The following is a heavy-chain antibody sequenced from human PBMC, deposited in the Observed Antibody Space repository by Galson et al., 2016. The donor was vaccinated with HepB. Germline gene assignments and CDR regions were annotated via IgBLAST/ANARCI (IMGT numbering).Heavy chain of an antibody. CDR3: AREAADDFDTSGYFDY. D-gene: IGHD6-25*01. V-gene: IGHV3-48*04. CDR2: ISGTSPTI. Sequence: SLRLSCAASGFTSSHYSMIWVRQAPGKGLEWISYISGTSPTIYYADSVRGRFTVSRDNSKSTLFLQMNGLRVDDTALYYCAREAADDFDTSGYFDYWGQGTLVTVSS. CDR1: GFTSSHYS. J-gene: IGHJ4*02.